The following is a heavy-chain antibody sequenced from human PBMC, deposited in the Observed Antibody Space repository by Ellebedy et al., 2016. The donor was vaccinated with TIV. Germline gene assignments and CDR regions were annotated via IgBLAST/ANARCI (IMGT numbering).Heavy chain of an antibody. CDR2: INPSGGST. CDR1: GYTFTNYN. J-gene: IGHJ3*01. Sequence: AASVKVSCKPSGYTFTNYNMHGVRQAPAQGLGWMGMINPSGGSTTYALKFRGRVTMTKDTSTSTLNMELSRLRAEDTAIYYCARDPVGVGPAFDVWGQGTMVTVSS. V-gene: IGHV1-46*01. CDR3: ARDPVGVGPAFDV. D-gene: IGHD4-23*01.